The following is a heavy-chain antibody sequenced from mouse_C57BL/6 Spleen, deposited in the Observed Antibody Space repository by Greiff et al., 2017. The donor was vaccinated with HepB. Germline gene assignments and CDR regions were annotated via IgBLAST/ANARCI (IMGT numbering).Heavy chain of an antibody. CDR3: ARSGYGNYDRFAY. Sequence: QVQLKESGPELVKPGASVKISCKASGYSFTSYYIHWVKQRPGQGLEWIGWIYPGSGNTKYNEKFKGKATLTADTSSSTAYMQLSSLTSEDSAVYYCARSGYGNYDRFAYWGQGTLVTVSA. D-gene: IGHD2-10*02. CDR2: IYPGSGNT. CDR1: GYSFTSYY. J-gene: IGHJ3*01. V-gene: IGHV1-66*01.